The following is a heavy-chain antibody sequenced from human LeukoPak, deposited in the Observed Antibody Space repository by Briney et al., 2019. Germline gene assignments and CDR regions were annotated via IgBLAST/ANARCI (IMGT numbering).Heavy chain of an antibody. J-gene: IGHJ4*02. CDR3: ARGPYYDFWSGYYWFDY. CDR2: ISYDGSNK. V-gene: IGHV3-30-3*01. Sequence: GGSLRLSCAASGFTFSSYAMPWVRQAPGKGLEWVAVISYDGSNKYYADSVKGRFTISRDNSKNTLYLQMNSLRAEDTAVYYCARGPYYDFWSGYYWFDYWGQGTLATVSS. CDR1: GFTFSSYA. D-gene: IGHD3-3*01.